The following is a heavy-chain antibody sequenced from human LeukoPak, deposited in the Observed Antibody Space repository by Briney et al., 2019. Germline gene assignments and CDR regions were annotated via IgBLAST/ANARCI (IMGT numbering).Heavy chain of an antibody. CDR2: INPNSGGT. D-gene: IGHD2/OR15-2a*01. J-gene: IGHJ4*02. CDR3: ASLPSIRY. Sequence: ASVKVSCKASGYTFTGYYIYWVRQAPGQGLGWMGRINPNSGGTNYAQKFQGRVTMTRDTSTSTAYMELNRLRSDDTAVYYCASLPSIRYWGQGTLVTVSS. V-gene: IGHV1-2*06. CDR1: GYTFTGYY.